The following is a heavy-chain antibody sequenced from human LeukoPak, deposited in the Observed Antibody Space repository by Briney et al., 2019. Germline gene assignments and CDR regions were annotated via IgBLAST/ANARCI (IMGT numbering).Heavy chain of an antibody. J-gene: IGHJ4*02. CDR2: FGSDGKNT. D-gene: IGHD4-17*01. V-gene: IGHV3-74*01. CDR1: GFTLNNYW. Sequence: GGSLRLSCAASGFTLNNYWMHWVRQAPGKGLVWVSRFGSDGKNTVYADSVKGRFTISRDSAKNTLSLQMNSLRAEDTGVYYCATSAVTTGLDFWGQGTLVTVSS. CDR3: ATSAVTTGLDF.